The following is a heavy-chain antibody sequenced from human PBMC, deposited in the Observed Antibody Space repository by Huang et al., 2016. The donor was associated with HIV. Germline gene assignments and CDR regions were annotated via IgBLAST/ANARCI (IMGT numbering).Heavy chain of an antibody. CDR3: ARPKMTATPSDSSWSYFDF. J-gene: IGHJ4*02. V-gene: IGHV4-34*01. CDR2: GKHLGSA. CDR1: GGSFSDYF. D-gene: IGHD3-10*01. Sequence: QVRLEQWGPNLLKPSDTLSLKCAVYGGSFSDYFWTWIRPSPVKGLEWIGEGKHLGSATHNPALRSRVSMSVDSSKNQFYLNLTSVTAADTAVYFCARPKMTATPSDSSWSYFDFWGRGTPVTVSS.